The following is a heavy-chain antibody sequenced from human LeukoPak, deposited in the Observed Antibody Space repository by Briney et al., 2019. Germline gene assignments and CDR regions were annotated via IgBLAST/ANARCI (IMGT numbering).Heavy chain of an antibody. J-gene: IGHJ4*02. Sequence: SETLSLTCTVSGASISHSDWSWIRQTAGKGLEWIGRINTSGTKYNPSLKSRVTMSVDTSKNQFSLNLRPVTAADTAMYWCARDLNYWGQGTQVTVSS. CDR1: GASISHSD. CDR3: ARDLNY. V-gene: IGHV4-4*07. CDR2: INTSGT.